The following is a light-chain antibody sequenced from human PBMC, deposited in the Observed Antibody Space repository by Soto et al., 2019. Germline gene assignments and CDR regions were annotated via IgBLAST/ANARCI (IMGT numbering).Light chain of an antibody. CDR2: ENN. CDR3: QSYDSSLSGYV. J-gene: IGLJ1*01. Sequence: QPVLTQPPSVSEATGQRVTISCTGSSSNIGAGYEAHWYQQVPGTAPKLLIYENNNRPSGVPDRVSGAKSGTSASLAIPGLQAEDEAEYYCQSYDSSLSGYVFGTGTKLTVL. CDR1: SSNIGAGYE. V-gene: IGLV1-40*01.